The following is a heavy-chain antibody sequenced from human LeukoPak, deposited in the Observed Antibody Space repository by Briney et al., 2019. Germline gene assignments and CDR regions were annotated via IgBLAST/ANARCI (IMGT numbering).Heavy chain of an antibody. D-gene: IGHD3-10*01. CDR1: GFTVSSNY. Sequence: GGSLRLTCAASGFTVSSNYMSWVRQAPGKGLEWVSGINWNGGSTGYADSVKGRFTISRDNAKNSLYLQMNSLRAEDTALYYCARVLMVRGVLSWGQGTLVTVSS. J-gene: IGHJ4*02. V-gene: IGHV3-20*04. CDR2: INWNGGST. CDR3: ARVLMVRGVLS.